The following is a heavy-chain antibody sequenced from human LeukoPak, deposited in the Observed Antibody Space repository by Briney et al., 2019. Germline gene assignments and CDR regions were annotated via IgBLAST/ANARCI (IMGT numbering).Heavy chain of an antibody. V-gene: IGHV1-2*02. Sequence: GASVKVSCKASGCTFTGYYLHWVRQAPGQGLEWMGWINPNSGDTNYAQKFQGRVTMTRDTSISTAYMELRRLRSDDTAVYYFARGGGSAAGVFDYWGQGTLVSVSS. D-gene: IGHD6-13*01. CDR2: INPNSGDT. J-gene: IGHJ4*02. CDR3: ARGGGSAAGVFDY. CDR1: GCTFTGYY.